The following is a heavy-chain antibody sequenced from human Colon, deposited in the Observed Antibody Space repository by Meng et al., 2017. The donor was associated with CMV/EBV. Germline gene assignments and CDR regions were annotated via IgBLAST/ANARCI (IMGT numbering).Heavy chain of an antibody. CDR2: IYRGANSI. V-gene: IGHV3-23*03. Sequence: SCAASGFTFSTYVLSWVRQAPGRGLEWVSTIYRGANSIVYADSVRGRFTISRDGSKNTLYLQMNGLRDEDTAVYYCARDLRDYANDYWGQGTLVTVSS. D-gene: IGHD2-2*01. CDR3: ARDLRDYANDY. CDR1: GFTFSTYV. J-gene: IGHJ4*02.